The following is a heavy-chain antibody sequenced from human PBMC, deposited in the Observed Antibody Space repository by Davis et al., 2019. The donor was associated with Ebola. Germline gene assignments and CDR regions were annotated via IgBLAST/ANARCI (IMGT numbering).Heavy chain of an antibody. CDR3: AREGNYYYNAMDV. CDR2: MNRRGRA. V-gene: IGHV4-34*01. Sequence: PSETLSLTCAVYGGSFSDYYWGWIRQPPGKGLEWIGEMNRRGRAYYNPSLKSRVTISVDTSKNQFSLKLSSVTAADTAVYYCAREGNYYYNAMDVWGQGTTITVSS. CDR1: GGSFSDYY. J-gene: IGHJ6*02.